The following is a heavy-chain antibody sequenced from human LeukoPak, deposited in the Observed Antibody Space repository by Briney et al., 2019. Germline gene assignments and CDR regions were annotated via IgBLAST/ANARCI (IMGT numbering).Heavy chain of an antibody. J-gene: IGHJ4*02. CDR3: ARRTRSGYYDTVY. CDR1: GGSFSGYY. D-gene: IGHD3-22*01. V-gene: IGHV4-34*01. CDR2: INHSGST. Sequence: SETLSLTCAVYGGSFSGYYWSWIRQPPGKGLEWIGEINHSGSTNYNPSLKSRVTISVDTSKNQFSLKLSSVIAADTAVYYCARRTRSGYYDTVYWGQGTLVTVSS.